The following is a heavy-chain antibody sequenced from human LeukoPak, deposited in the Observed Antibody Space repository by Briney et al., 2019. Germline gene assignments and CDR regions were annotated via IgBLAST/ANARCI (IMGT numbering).Heavy chain of an antibody. V-gene: IGHV3-23*01. Sequence: PGGSLRLSCAASGFTFSNYAMSWVRQAPGKGLESVSAISGSGGNTYYADSVKGWFTISRDNSKNTLFLQMKSLRAEDTAVYYCASNKEVFYDSSGGYWGQGTLVTVSS. J-gene: IGHJ4*02. CDR2: ISGSGGNT. CDR1: GFTFSNYA. D-gene: IGHD3-22*01. CDR3: ASNKEVFYDSSGGY.